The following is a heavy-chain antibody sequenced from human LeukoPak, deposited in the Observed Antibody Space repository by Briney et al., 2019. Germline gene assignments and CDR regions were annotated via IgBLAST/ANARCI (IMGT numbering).Heavy chain of an antibody. CDR3: ARTSSGRIAAAGYYGMDV. Sequence: SETLSLTCTVSGGSISSGGYYWSWIRQHPGKGLEWIGYIYYSGSTYYNPSLKSRVTISVDTSKNQFSLKLSSATAADTAVYYCARTSSGRIAAAGYYGMDVWGQGTTVTVSS. D-gene: IGHD6-13*01. V-gene: IGHV4-31*03. CDR2: IYYSGST. J-gene: IGHJ6*02. CDR1: GGSISSGGYY.